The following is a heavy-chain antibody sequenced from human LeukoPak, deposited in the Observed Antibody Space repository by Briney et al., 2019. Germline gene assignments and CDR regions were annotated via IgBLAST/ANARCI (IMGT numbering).Heavy chain of an antibody. Sequence: PGGSLRLSCAASGFTFSSYEMNWVRQAPGKGLEWVSYISSSGSTIYYADSVEGRFTISRDNAKNSLYLQMNSLRAEDTAVYYCARDQYYYDSSGYYTGDYYYYYGMDVWGQGTTVTVSS. V-gene: IGHV3-48*03. CDR1: GFTFSSYE. CDR2: ISSSGSTI. CDR3: ARDQYYYDSSGYYTGDYYYYYGMDV. D-gene: IGHD3-22*01. J-gene: IGHJ6*02.